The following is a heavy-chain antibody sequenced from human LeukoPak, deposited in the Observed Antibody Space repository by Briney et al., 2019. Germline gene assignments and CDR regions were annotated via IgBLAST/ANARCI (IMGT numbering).Heavy chain of an antibody. D-gene: IGHD1-26*01. CDR2: IKEEDGSDR. V-gene: IGHV3-7*04. Sequence: GGSLRLSCAASGFTFSSYYMSWVRQAPGKGLEWVASIKEEDGSDRYYVDSVKGRFTISRDNAKKSLFLQMNSLRAEDTASYFCAREWEVPRYFDYWGRGSLVSVSS. CDR1: GFTFSSYY. J-gene: IGHJ4*03. CDR3: AREWEVPRYFDY.